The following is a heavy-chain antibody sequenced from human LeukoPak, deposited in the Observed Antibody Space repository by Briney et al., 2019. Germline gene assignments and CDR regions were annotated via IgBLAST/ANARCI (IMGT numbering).Heavy chain of an antibody. D-gene: IGHD6-13*01. CDR3: ARDLGQQLRRFDY. Sequence: GGSLRLSCAASGFTFSTYSMNWVRQAPGKGLEWVSSISSGGTYIYYADSVKGRFTISRDNAKNSLYLQMNSLRAEDTAVYYCARDLGQQLRRFDYWGQGTLVTVSS. J-gene: IGHJ4*02. CDR2: ISSGGTYI. V-gene: IGHV3-21*01. CDR1: GFTFSTYS.